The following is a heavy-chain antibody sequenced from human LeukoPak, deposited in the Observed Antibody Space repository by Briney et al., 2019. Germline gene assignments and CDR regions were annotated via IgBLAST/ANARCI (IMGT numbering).Heavy chain of an antibody. CDR3: GREVPGGATILDY. J-gene: IGHJ4*02. Sequence: GGSLRLSCAASGFTFSSYWMSWVRQAPGKGPEWVGNIKEDGSVKYYVDSVKGRFTISRDNDKNALYLQMNSLRADATAVYYCGREVPGGATILDYWGQGTLVTVSS. CDR2: IKEDGSVK. CDR1: GFTFSSYW. D-gene: IGHD1-26*01. V-gene: IGHV3-7*04.